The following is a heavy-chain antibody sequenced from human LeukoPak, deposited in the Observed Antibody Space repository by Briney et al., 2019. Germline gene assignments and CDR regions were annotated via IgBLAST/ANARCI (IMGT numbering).Heavy chain of an antibody. CDR2: IYSGGST. Sequence: GGSLRLSCAASGFTFSSYAMSWVRQAPGKGLEWVSVIYSGGSTYYADSVKGRFTISRDNSKNTLYLQMNSLRAEDTAVYYCARSLGESEEDYWGQGTLVTVSS. D-gene: IGHD1-26*01. J-gene: IGHJ4*02. V-gene: IGHV3-53*01. CDR3: ARSLGESEEDY. CDR1: GFTFSSYA.